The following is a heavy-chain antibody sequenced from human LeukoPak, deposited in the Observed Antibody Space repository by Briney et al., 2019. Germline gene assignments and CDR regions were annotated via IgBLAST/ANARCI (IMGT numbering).Heavy chain of an antibody. Sequence: HHGGSLRLYCAASGVTFSSYAMSWVRRAPGKGLEWVSTITASGGTYYADSLKGRFTISRDTSKNTLYLQINSLRAEDTAVYYCAKRGRYYFDQWGQGTLVTVSS. J-gene: IGHJ4*02. CDR2: ITASGGT. V-gene: IGHV3-23*01. CDR1: GVTFSSYA. CDR3: AKRGRYYFDQ.